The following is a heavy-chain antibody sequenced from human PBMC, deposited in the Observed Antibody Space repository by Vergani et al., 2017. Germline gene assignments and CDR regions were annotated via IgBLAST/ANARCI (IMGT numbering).Heavy chain of an antibody. CDR3: AGTMVHYYYMDV. CDR2: ISSSSSYT. D-gene: IGHD3-10*01. V-gene: IGHV3-11*03. CDR1: GFTFSDYY. J-gene: IGHJ6*03. Sequence: VQLLESGGGLVQPGGSLRLSCAASGFTFSDYYMSWIRQAPGKGLEWVSYISSSSSYTNYADSVKGRFTISRDNAKNSLYLQMNSLRAEDTAVYYCAGTMVHYYYMDVWGKGTTVTVSS.